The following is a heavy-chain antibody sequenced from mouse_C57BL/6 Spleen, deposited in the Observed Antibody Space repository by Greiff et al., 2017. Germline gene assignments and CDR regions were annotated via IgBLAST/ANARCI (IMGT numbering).Heavy chain of an antibody. CDR3: ARFITTVVATETDY. Sequence: VQLQPSGAELARPGASVKLSCKASGYTFTSYGISWVKQRTGQGLEWIGEIYPRSGNTYYNEKFKGKATLTADKSSSTAYMELRSLTSEDSAVYFCARFITTVVATETDYWGQGTTLTVSS. CDR1: GYTFTSYG. V-gene: IGHV1-81*01. CDR2: IYPRSGNT. D-gene: IGHD1-1*01. J-gene: IGHJ2*01.